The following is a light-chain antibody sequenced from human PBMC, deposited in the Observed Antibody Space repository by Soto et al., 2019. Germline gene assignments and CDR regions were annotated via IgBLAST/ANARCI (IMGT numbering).Light chain of an antibody. Sequence: DIVLTQSPDSLAVSLGEAATIRCKFSKSVLLTSNNKNSFAWYQQKHGQSPQLLIYWASTRHAGVPDRFSVRESVTDFTLTISGVQAEDLAIYYSHQYYHSPINTFGHGTKLEIK. CDR3: HQYYHSPINT. V-gene: IGKV4-1*01. CDR2: WAS. J-gene: IGKJ2*01. CDR1: KSVLLTSNNKNS.